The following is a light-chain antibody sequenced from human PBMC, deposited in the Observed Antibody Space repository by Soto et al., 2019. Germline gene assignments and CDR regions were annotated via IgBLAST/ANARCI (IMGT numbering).Light chain of an antibody. CDR2: GNS. V-gene: IGLV1-40*01. J-gene: IGLJ1*01. CDR3: QSYDSSLSALYV. CDR1: SSNIGAGYD. Sequence: QSALTQPPSVSGAPGQRVTISCTGSSSNIGAGYDVHWYQQLPGTAPKLLIYGNSNRPSGVPDRFSGSKSGTSASLAITGLQDEDEADYYCQSYDSSLSALYVFGTGTKLTVL.